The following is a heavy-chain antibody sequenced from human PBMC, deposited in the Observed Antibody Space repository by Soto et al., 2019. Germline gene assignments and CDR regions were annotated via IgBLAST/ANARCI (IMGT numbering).Heavy chain of an antibody. CDR3: ARHLTLTWLRKAIWFDP. V-gene: IGHV1-18*01. CDR2: ISAYNGNT. CDR1: GYTFTSYG. J-gene: IGHJ5*02. Sequence: GALVKVSCKASGYTFTSYGISWVRQAPGQGLEWMGWISAYNGNTNYAQKLQGRVTMTTDTSTSTAYMELRSLRSDDTAVYYCARHLTLTWLRKAIWFDPWGQGTLVTVSS. D-gene: IGHD5-12*01.